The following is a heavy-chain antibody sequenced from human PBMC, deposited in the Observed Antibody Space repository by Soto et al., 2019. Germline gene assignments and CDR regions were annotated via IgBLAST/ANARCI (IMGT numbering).Heavy chain of an antibody. J-gene: IGHJ5*02. CDR3: AARYYDILTGYYNPCWFDP. CDR1: GGTFSSYA. V-gene: IGHV1-69*13. Sequence: ASVKVSCKASGGTFSSYAISWVRQAPGQGLEWMGGIIPIFGTANYAQKFQGRVTITADESTSTAYMELSSLRSEDTAVYYCAARYYDILTGYYNPCWFDPWGQGTLVT. D-gene: IGHD3-9*01. CDR2: IIPIFGTA.